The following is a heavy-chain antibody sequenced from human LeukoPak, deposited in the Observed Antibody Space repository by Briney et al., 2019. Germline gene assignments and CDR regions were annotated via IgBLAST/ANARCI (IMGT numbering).Heavy chain of an antibody. J-gene: IGHJ4*02. D-gene: IGHD5-18*01. CDR2: ISHDGPTK. CDR1: GLSFSNSA. V-gene: IGHV3-30*14. Sequence: GSSLRLSCAASGLSFSNSAIHWVRQSPANGMEWLAFISHDGPTKYYSESVEGRFTVSRHNSLNTAHLQMNSLRPEDTAIYCCASEDVDTGDFWGQGSLVTVCS. CDR3: ASEDVDTGDF.